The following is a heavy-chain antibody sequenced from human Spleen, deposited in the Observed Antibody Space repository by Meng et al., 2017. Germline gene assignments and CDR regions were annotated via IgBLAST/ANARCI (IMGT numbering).Heavy chain of an antibody. CDR3: VRSSGWVRTGFDP. CDR1: GGSISTGGYY. V-gene: IGHV4-39*01. CDR2: IGHSGVT. D-gene: IGHD6-19*01. J-gene: IGHJ5*02. Sequence: QPQLQESGPGLVKPSEALSLTCSVSGGSISTGGYYWGWIRQPPGKGLQWIGSIGHSGVTYYTPSLKSRATVSIDTFKSQFSLQLSSVTAADTAVYYCVRSSGWVRTGFDPWGQGTLVTVSS.